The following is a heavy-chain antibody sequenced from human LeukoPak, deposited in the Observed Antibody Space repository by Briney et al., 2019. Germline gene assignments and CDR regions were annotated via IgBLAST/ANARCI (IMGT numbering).Heavy chain of an antibody. J-gene: IGHJ4*02. CDR1: GGSISGYY. CDR3: ARSSGTGTFSY. V-gene: IGHV4-59*08. CDR2: IYYSGSS. Sequence: SETLSLTCTVSGGSISGYYWSWIRQPPGKGLEWIGYIYYSGSSNYNPSLKSRVTISVDTSKNQFSLKLSSVTAADTAVYYCARSSGTGTFSYWGQGTLVTVSS. D-gene: IGHD6-25*01.